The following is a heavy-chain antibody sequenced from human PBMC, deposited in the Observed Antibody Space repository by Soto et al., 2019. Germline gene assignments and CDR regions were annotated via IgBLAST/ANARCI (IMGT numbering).Heavy chain of an antibody. J-gene: IGHJ5*02. CDR2: ISHDGINK. CDR3: ARDMYSSDYFVKWFEP. CDR1: GFSFSSYA. Sequence: QVRLVESGGGVVQPGRSLRLSCTASGFSFSSYAMYWFRQPPGKGLEWVAVISHDGINKHYADSVKGRVTVSRDNSNHSLDLQLNSRRGEDTAMYYCARDMYSSDYFVKWFEPWGPGTLVTVSS. V-gene: IGHV3-30-3*01. D-gene: IGHD6-19*01.